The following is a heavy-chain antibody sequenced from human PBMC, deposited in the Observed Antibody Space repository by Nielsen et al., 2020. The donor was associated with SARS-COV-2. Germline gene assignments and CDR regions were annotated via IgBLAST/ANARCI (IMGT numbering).Heavy chain of an antibody. J-gene: IGHJ5*02. CDR1: GFTFDDYG. Sequence: GGSLRLSCAASGFTFDDYGMSWVRQAPGKGLEWVSGINWNGGSTGYADSVKGRFTISRDNAKNSLYLQMNSLRAEDTALYHCARVGEPENWFDPWGQGTLVTVSS. CDR3: ARVGEPENWFDP. D-gene: IGHD3-16*01. CDR2: INWNGGST. V-gene: IGHV3-20*01.